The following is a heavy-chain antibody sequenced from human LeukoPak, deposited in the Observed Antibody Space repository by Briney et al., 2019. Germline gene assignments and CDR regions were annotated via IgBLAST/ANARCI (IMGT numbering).Heavy chain of an antibody. CDR1: GDSISSGDYY. J-gene: IGHJ4*02. Sequence: PSETLSLTCTVSGDSISSGDYYWSWIRQPPGKGLEWIGSIYYSGSTYYNPSLKSRVTISIDTSKNQFSLKLSSVAAADTAVYYCARDNYGDYVVYSHYFDYWGQGTLVTVSS. D-gene: IGHD4-17*01. V-gene: IGHV4-30-4*01. CDR3: ARDNYGDYVVYSHYFDY. CDR2: IYYSGST.